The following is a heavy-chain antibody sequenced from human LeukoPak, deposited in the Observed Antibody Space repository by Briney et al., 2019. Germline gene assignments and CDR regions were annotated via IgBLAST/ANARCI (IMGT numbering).Heavy chain of an antibody. CDR2: ISYDGGSI. CDR1: GFTFSSYG. V-gene: IGHV3-30*03. CDR3: AREDDYVWGSYDY. J-gene: IGHJ4*02. Sequence: GGSLRLSCAASGFTFSSYGMHWVRQAPGKGLEWVAVISYDGGSIYYADSVKGRFTISRDNAKNSLYLQMNSLRAEDTAVYYCAREDDYVWGSYDYWGQGTLVTVSS. D-gene: IGHD3-16*01.